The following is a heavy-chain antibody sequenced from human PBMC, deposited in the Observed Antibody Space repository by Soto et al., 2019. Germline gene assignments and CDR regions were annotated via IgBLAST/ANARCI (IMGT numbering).Heavy chain of an antibody. Sequence: QVQLVESGGGVVQPGRSLRLSCAASGFTFTNYGMHWVRQAPGKGLEWVAVISSDGSNKNYGDSVKGRFTISRDNSKNTLYLQMNSVRAEDTAVYYCAKDWNYLDYWGHGTLVTVSS. V-gene: IGHV3-30*18. CDR1: GFTFTNYG. CDR2: ISSDGSNK. D-gene: IGHD1-1*01. CDR3: AKDWNYLDY. J-gene: IGHJ4*01.